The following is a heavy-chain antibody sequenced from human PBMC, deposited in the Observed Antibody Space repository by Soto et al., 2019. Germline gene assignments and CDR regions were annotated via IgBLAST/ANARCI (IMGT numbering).Heavy chain of an antibody. CDR3: ARGGTGRFLPRQLLPYES. D-gene: IGHD2-2*01. CDR1: NGSLSGYY. J-gene: IGHJ5*02. Sequence: PSETLSLTCGVYNGSLSGYYWSWIRQTPGKGLEWIGQISHSGSTNYNASLKSRLTISIDTSKNQFSLKLSSVTAADTAVYYCARGGTGRFLPRQLLPYESWGQGTRVTVSS. V-gene: IGHV4-34*01. CDR2: ISHSGST.